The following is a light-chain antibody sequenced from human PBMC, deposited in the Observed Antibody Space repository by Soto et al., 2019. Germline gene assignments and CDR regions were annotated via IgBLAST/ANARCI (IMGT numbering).Light chain of an antibody. CDR1: QEIISY. J-gene: IGKJ1*01. Sequence: DIQMTQSPSSLSASVGDRVAITCRASQEIISYLNWYQQKPGQAPKLLIYTASTLQSGVPPRFSGSGSGTDFTLTISSLQPEDFATYYCQQSYSLPPTFGPGTKVDIK. V-gene: IGKV1-39*01. CDR3: QQSYSLPPT. CDR2: TAS.